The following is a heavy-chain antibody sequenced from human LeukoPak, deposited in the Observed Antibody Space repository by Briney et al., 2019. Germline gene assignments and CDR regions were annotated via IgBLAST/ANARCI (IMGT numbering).Heavy chain of an antibody. J-gene: IGHJ4*02. V-gene: IGHV1-69*13. D-gene: IGHD6-13*01. Sequence: ASVKVSCKASGGTFSSYAISWVRQAPGQGLEWMGGIIPIFGTANYAQKFQGRVTITADESTSTAYMELSSLRSEDTAVYYCARVVAAAGDPYFDYWGQGTLVTVSS. CDR2: IIPIFGTA. CDR3: ARVVAAAGDPYFDY. CDR1: GGTFSSYA.